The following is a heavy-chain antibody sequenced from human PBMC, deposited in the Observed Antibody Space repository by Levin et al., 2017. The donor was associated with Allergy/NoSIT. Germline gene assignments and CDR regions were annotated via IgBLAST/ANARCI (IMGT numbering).Heavy chain of an antibody. V-gene: IGHV1-2*02. J-gene: IGHJ4*02. Sequence: GESLKISCKASGYTFTGYYMHWVRQAPGQGLEWMGWINPNSGGTNYAQKFQGRVTMTRDTSISTAYMELSRLRSDDTAVYYCARGRQYDFWSGIYWGQGTLVTVSS. D-gene: IGHD3-3*01. CDR2: INPNSGGT. CDR3: ARGRQYDFWSGIY. CDR1: GYTFTGYY.